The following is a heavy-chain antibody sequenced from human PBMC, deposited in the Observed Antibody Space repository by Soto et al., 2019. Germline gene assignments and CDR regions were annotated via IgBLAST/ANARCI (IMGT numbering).Heavy chain of an antibody. J-gene: IGHJ6*03. D-gene: IGHD2-15*01. Sequence: SETLSLTCTVSGGSISSSSYYWGWIRQPPGKGLERIGRIYYSGSTYYNPSLKSRVTISVDTSKNQFYLKLSSVTAADTAVYYCARHPRRSHRSLGYYYYMDVWGKGTTVTVSS. CDR1: GGSISSSSYY. CDR3: ARHPRRSHRSLGYYYYMDV. CDR2: IYYSGST. V-gene: IGHV4-39*01.